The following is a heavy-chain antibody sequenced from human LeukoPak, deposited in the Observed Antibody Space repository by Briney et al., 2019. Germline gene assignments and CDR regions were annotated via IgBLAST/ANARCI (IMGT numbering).Heavy chain of an antibody. CDR2: INGESTFK. Sequence: GGSLRLSCTASGFSFSSPGMNWVRQAPGKGLEWVSSINGESTFKVYADSVKGRFTISRDNAKNSLYLQMDSLRAEDTAVYYCAKYQTGTWTSYDSSDIWGQGALVTVSS. CDR3: AKYQTGTWTSYDSSDI. V-gene: IGHV3-21*01. J-gene: IGHJ3*02. CDR1: GFSFSSPG. D-gene: IGHD1-7*01.